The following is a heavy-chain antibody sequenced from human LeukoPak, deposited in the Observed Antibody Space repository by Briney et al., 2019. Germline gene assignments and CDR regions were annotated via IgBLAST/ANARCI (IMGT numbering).Heavy chain of an antibody. CDR2: ISPGGNTI. CDR3: ARVGSGWFFDY. J-gene: IGHJ4*02. D-gene: IGHD6-19*01. CDR1: GFTFSSYE. Sequence: PGGSLRLSCAASGFTFSSYEMNWVRQAPGEGLEWVSYISPGGNTIYYADSVKGRFTISRDNAKNSLYLQMDSLRAEDTAVYHCARVGSGWFFDYWGQGTLVTVSS. V-gene: IGHV3-48*03.